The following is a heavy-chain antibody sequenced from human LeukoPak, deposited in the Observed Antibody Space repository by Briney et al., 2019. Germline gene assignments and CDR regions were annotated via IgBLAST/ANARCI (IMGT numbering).Heavy chain of an antibody. CDR3: ARGLLSGEMDV. D-gene: IGHD4-17*01. J-gene: IGHJ6*02. CDR2: IYHSGST. V-gene: IGHV4-30-2*01. CDR1: GGSISSGGYS. Sequence: SQTLSLTCAVSGGSISSGGYSWSWIRQPPGKGLEWIGYIYHSGSTYYNPSLKSRVTISVDRSKNQFSLKLSSVTAAETAVYYCARGLLSGEMDVWGQGTTVTVSS.